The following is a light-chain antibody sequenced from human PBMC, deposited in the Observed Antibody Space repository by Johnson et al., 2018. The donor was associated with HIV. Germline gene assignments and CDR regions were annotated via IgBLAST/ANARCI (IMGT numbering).Light chain of an antibody. V-gene: IGLV1-51*02. J-gene: IGLJ1*01. CDR3: ATWDTSLSAGV. Sequence: QSVLTQPPSVSAAPGQKVTISCSGSSSNIGNNYVSWYQQLPGTAPKLIIYENNKRPSGIPDRFSGSKSGTSATLGITGLPTGDEADYYCATWDTSLSAGVFGTGTKVTVL. CDR2: ENN. CDR1: SSNIGNNY.